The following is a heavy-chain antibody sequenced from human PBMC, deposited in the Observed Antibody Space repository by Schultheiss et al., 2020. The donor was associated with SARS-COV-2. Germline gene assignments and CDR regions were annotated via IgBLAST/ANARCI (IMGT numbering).Heavy chain of an antibody. CDR2: ISSSSSTI. Sequence: GGSLRLSCAASGFTFSNYVIHWIRQAPGKGLEWVSYISSSSSTIYYADSVKGRFTISRDNAKNSLYLQMNSLRDEDTAVYYCARGKTVTTHLYHYMDVWGKGTTVTVSS. V-gene: IGHV3-48*02. CDR1: GFTFSNYV. D-gene: IGHD4-11*01. J-gene: IGHJ6*03. CDR3: ARGKTVTTHLYHYMDV.